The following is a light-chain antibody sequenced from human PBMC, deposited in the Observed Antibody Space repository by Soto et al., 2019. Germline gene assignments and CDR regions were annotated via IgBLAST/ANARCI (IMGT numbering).Light chain of an antibody. CDR1: SSDVGGYNY. Sequence: QSALTQPRSVSGSPGQSVTISCTGTSSDVGGYNYVSWCQQHPGKAPKLMIYDVSKRPSGVPDRFSGSKSGNTASLTISGLQAEDEADYYCCSYAGSYTFYVFGTGTKVTV. V-gene: IGLV2-11*01. J-gene: IGLJ1*01. CDR2: DVS. CDR3: CSYAGSYTFYV.